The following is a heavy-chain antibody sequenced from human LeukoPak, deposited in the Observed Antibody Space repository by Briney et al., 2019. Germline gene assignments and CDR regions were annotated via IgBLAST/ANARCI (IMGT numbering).Heavy chain of an antibody. CDR2: ITHSGGG. V-gene: IGHV4-34*01. D-gene: IGHD3-10*01. J-gene: IGHJ4*02. CDR3: ARRAGAPDFDV. CDR1: GGSISSYY. Sequence: SETLSLTCTVSGGSISSYYWSWIRQPPGKGLEWIGEITHSGGGNYNPSLKSRVTISVDSSQNRFSLKVLSVTAADTAVYYCARRAGAPDFDVWGLGTLVSVSS.